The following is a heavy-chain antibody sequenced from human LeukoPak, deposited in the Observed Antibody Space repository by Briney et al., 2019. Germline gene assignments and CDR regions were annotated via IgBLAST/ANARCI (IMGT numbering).Heavy chain of an antibody. CDR3: ARDGYCSGGSCRRAYYYYYGMDV. J-gene: IGHJ6*02. Sequence: PGGSLRLSCAASGFTFSSYSMTWVRQAPGKGLEWVSSISSSSSDIYYADSVKGRFTISRDNAKNSMYLQMNSLRAEDTAVYYCARDGYCSGGSCRRAYYYYYGMDVWGQGTTVTVSS. D-gene: IGHD2-15*01. CDR2: ISSSSSDI. V-gene: IGHV3-21*01. CDR1: GFTFSSYS.